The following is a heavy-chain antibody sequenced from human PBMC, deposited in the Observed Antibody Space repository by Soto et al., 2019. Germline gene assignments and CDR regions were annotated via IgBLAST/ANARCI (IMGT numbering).Heavy chain of an antibody. V-gene: IGHV1-69*05. J-gene: IGHJ4*02. CDR2: IIPIFDAR. CDR1: CDNCRRHA. CDR3: AREEQTGANYYLDY. D-gene: IGHD7-27*01. Sequence: SVKVAYRACCDNCRRHALSCGRQTRGQGLEWMGGIIPIFDARTYAQKFQGRVTMTRDTSMTTVYMEMSGLTSDDTAVYYCAREEQTGANYYLDYWGQGTLVTVSS.